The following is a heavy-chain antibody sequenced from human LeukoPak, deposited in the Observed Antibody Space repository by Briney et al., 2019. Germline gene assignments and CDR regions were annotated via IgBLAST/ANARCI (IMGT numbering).Heavy chain of an antibody. D-gene: IGHD6-19*01. CDR1: GFTFSSYW. Sequence: PGGSLRLSCAASGFTFSSYWMSWVRQAPGKGLEWVANIKQDGSEKYYVDSVKGRFTISRDNAKNSLYLQMDSLRAEDTAVYYCVSALVAGTTHWGQGTLVTVSS. CDR3: VSALVAGTTH. CDR2: IKQDGSEK. J-gene: IGHJ4*02. V-gene: IGHV3-7*01.